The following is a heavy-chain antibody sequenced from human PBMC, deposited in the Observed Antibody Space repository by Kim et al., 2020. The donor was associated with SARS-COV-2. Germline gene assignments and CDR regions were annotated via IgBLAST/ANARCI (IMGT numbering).Heavy chain of an antibody. CDR3: FRAVAGYYLDY. CDR2: IYSGGTT. CDR1: ELTVSSNY. J-gene: IGHJ4*01. V-gene: IGHV3-66*01. D-gene: IGHD6-19*01. Sequence: GGSLRLSCAASELTVSSNYMSWVRQAPGKGLEWVSVIYSGGTTYYEGSVKGRFTISRDNSKDNLYLQMNSLRAEDKAVLYCFRAVAGYYLDYWGHGTPVT.